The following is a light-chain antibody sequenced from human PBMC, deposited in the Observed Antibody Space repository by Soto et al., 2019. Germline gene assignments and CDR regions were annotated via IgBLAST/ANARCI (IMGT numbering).Light chain of an antibody. CDR1: QGISTY. J-gene: IGKJ2*01. CDR3: QQLNSYWYA. CDR2: GAS. Sequence: DIQLTQSPSFLSASVGDRVTITCRASQGISTYLAWYLQRPGKAPKLLIYGASTLQSGVPSRFSGSGSGTEFTLPISSLQPEDFGTYYCQQLNSYWYAFGQGTKLEIK. V-gene: IGKV1-9*01.